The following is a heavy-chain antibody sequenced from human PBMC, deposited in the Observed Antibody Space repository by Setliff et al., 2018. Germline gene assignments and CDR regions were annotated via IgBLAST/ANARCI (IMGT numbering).Heavy chain of an antibody. D-gene: IGHD2-8*01. CDR2: IFPKTGNT. J-gene: IGHJ4*02. CDR1: GYTFTNYG. V-gene: IGHV1-18*01. CDR3: SRLVRYCTKTTCQRASGGEF. Sequence: ASVKVSCKASGYTFTNYGITWVRQAPGQGLEWMGWIFPKTGNTNYAHKLQGRVTLTTDTTTSTAYMEMKNLGSDDTAVYYCSRLVRYCTKTTCQRASGGEFWGQGTLVTVSS.